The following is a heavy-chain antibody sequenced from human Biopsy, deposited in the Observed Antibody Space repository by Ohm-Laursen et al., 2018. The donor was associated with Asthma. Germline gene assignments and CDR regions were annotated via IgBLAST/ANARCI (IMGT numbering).Heavy chain of an antibody. CDR1: GGSMSSSSYY. CDR3: ARDRAMISET. D-gene: IGHD3-22*01. J-gene: IGHJ5*02. V-gene: IGHV4-39*02. CDR2: ISYTGSA. Sequence: TLSLTCVVSGGSMSSSSYYWGWIRQPPGKGLEWMGSISYTGSAYHNPSLKSRVTISVDTSKNQFSLRLTSVTAADTAVYYCARDRAMISETWGQGTLVTVSS.